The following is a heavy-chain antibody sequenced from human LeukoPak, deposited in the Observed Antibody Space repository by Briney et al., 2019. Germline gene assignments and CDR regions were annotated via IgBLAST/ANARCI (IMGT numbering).Heavy chain of an antibody. D-gene: IGHD5-18*01. J-gene: IGHJ6*02. CDR3: ARGGSYGSYYYYYGMDV. CDR2: IYYSGST. CDR1: GGSISSYY. V-gene: IGHV4-59*01. Sequence: SETLSLTCTVSGGSISSYYWSWIRQPPGKGLEWIGYIYYSGSTNYNPSLKSRVTISVDTSKNQFSLKLSSVTAADTVVYYCARGGSYGSYYYYYGMDVWGQGTTVTVSS.